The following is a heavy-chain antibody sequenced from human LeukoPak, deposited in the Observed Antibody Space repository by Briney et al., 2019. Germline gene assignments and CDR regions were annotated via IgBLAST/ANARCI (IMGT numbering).Heavy chain of an antibody. J-gene: IGHJ3*02. CDR1: GFTFDDYA. CDR3: AKTLRAGYSYGEVAFDI. CDR2: ISWNSGSI. Sequence: PGRSLRLSCAASGFTFDDYAMHWVRQAPGKGLEWVSGISWNSGSIGYADSVKGRFTISRDNAKNSLYLQMNSLRAEDMALYYCAKTLRAGYSYGEVAFDIWGQGTMVTVSS. D-gene: IGHD5-18*01. V-gene: IGHV3-9*03.